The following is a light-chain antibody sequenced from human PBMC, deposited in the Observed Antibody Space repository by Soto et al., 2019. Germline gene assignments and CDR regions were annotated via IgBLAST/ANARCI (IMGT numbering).Light chain of an antibody. CDR2: GAS. V-gene: IGKV3-20*01. CDR3: QQYGSFPWT. Sequence: EIVLTQSPGTLSLSPGERATLSCRASQSVSSSYLAWYQQTLGQAPRLLIYGASNRATGIPDRFSGSGSGTDFILTISRLEPEDFAVYYCQQYGSFPWTFGQGSKVEIK. CDR1: QSVSSSY. J-gene: IGKJ1*01.